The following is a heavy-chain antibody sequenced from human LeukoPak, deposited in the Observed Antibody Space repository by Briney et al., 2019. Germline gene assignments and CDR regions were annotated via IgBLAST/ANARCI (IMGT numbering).Heavy chain of an antibody. D-gene: IGHD3-22*01. CDR3: ARDSVHGYYDSSGYSTLFDY. CDR2: IKQDGGEK. J-gene: IGHJ4*02. CDR1: GFTFSSYS. V-gene: IGHV3-7*01. Sequence: GGSLRLSCAASGFTFSSYSMNWVRQAPGKGLEWVANIKQDGGEKYYVDSVKGRFTISRDNAKNSLYLQMNSLRAEDTAVYYCARDSVHGYYDSSGYSTLFDYWAREPWSPSP.